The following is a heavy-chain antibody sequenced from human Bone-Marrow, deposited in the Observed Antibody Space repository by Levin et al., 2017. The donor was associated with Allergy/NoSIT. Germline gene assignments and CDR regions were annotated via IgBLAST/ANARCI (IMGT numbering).Heavy chain of an antibody. D-gene: IGHD3-10*01. CDR1: GFSFSSYE. J-gene: IGHJ4*02. CDR3: AREGLFMVRVFDY. Sequence: GGSLRLSCAASGFSFSSYEMNWVRQAPGKGLEWVSYISSRNTTIYYADSVKGRFTISRDNAGNSLYLQMNSLRAEDTAIYYCAREGLFMVRVFDYWGRGTLVTVSS. CDR2: ISSRNTTI. V-gene: IGHV3-48*03.